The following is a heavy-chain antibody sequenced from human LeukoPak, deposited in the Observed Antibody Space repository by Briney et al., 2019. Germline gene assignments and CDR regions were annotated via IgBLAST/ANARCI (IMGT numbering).Heavy chain of an antibody. D-gene: IGHD4/OR15-4a*01. J-gene: IGHJ4*02. V-gene: IGHV3-23*03. CDR2: IYRDNT. Sequence: PGGSLRLACAASGFTFSSYAMSWVRQAPGKGLELVSFIYRDNTHYSDSVQGRFTISRDNSKNTLYLQMNSLRAEDTAVYYCARRAGAYSHPYDYWRQGTLATVSS. CDR1: GFTFSSYA. CDR3: ARRAGAYSHPYDY.